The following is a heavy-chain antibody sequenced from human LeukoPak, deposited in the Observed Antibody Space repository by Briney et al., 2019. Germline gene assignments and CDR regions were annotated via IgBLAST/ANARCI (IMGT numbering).Heavy chain of an antibody. CDR2: IYYNGRA. CDR1: GGSISSGDYY. V-gene: IGHV4-61*08. Sequence: PSETLSLTCTVSGGSISSGDYYWSWIRQPPGKGLDWIGYIYYNGRANYNPSLKSRVTISVDTSKNQFSLKLSSVTAADAAVYFCARGYCSGTRCFDYWGQGTLVTVSS. CDR3: ARGYCSGTRCFDY. J-gene: IGHJ4*02. D-gene: IGHD2-2*01.